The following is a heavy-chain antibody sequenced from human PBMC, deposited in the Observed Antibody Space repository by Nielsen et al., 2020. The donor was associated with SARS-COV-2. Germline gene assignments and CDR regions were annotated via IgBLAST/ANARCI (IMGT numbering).Heavy chain of an antibody. V-gene: IGHV3-53*01. D-gene: IGHD3-10*01. Sequence: VRQAPGKGLEWASVIYSGGSTYYADSVKGRFTISRDNSKNTLYLQMNSLRAEDTAVYYCAREGITMVRGPKSTFYYYGMDVWGQGTTVTVSS. CDR2: IYSGGST. CDR3: AREGITMVRGPKSTFYYYGMDV. J-gene: IGHJ6*02.